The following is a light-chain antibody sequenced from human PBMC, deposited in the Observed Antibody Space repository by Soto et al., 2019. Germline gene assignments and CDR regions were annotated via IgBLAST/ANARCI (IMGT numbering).Light chain of an antibody. J-gene: IGLJ1*01. CDR1: SGDVGTYNY. V-gene: IGLV2-14*01. CDR2: EVS. Sequence: QSALTQPASVSGSPGQSITISCTGTSGDVGTYNYVSWYQQHPGKAPKLMIYEVSNRPSGISNRFSGSKSGNTASLTISGLQAEDGADYYCAAWDDSLSGYVFGTGTKLTVL. CDR3: AAWDDSLSGYV.